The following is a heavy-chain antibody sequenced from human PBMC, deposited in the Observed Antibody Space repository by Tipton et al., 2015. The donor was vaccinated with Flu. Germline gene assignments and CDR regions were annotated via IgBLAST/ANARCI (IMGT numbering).Heavy chain of an antibody. D-gene: IGHD3-10*01. CDR3: ARDLFGEKDWFDP. V-gene: IGHV4-61*02. CDR1: GGSISSGSYY. Sequence: TLSLTCTVSGGSISSGSYYWSWIQQPAGKGLEWIGRIYTSGSTNYNPSLKSRVTISVDTSKNQFSLKLSSVTAADTAVYYCARDLFGEKDWFDPWGQGTLVTVSS. CDR2: IYTSGST. J-gene: IGHJ5*02.